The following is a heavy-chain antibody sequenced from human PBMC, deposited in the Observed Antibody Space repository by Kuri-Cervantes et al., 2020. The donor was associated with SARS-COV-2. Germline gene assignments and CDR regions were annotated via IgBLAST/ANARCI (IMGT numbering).Heavy chain of an antibody. CDR2: MFYTGRT. CDR1: GDSVSSDTYL. V-gene: IGHV4-39*01. J-gene: IGHJ4*02. CDR3: VRLRSGIY. D-gene: IGHD3-10*01. Sequence: SETLSLTCTVSGDSVSSDTYLWGWIRQPPGKGLEWIATMFYTGRTYSNPSLKSRAAMSVDSSKNQFSLMLSSVTAADMAVYYCVRLRSGIYWGQGTLVTVSS.